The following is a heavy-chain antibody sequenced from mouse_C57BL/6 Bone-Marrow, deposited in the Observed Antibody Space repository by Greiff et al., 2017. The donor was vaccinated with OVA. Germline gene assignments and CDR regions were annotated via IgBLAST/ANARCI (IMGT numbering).Heavy chain of an antibody. J-gene: IGHJ3*01. CDR1: GYTFTSYW. CDR3: ARGIYYGNYFFAY. D-gene: IGHD2-1*01. V-gene: IGHV1-72*01. Sequence: QVQLQQPGAELVKPGASVKLSCKASGYTFTSYWMHWVKQRPGRGLEWIGRIDPNSGGTKYNEKFKSKATLTVDKPSSTAYMQLSSLTSEDSAVYYCARGIYYGNYFFAYWGQGTLVTVSA. CDR2: IDPNSGGT.